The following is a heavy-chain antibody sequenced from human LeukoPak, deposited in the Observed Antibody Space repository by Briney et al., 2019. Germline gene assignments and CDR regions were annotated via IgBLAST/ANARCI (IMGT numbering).Heavy chain of an antibody. CDR3: AKDTDVWFGEWGSPFDY. J-gene: IGHJ4*02. CDR1: GFTFSSYE. Sequence: PGGSLRLSCAASGFTFSSYEMNWVRQAPGKGLEWVSYISGSGGSTYYADSVKGRFTISRDNSKNTLYLQMNSLRAEDTAVYYCAKDTDVWFGEWGSPFDYWGQGTLVTVSS. D-gene: IGHD3-10*01. V-gene: IGHV3-23*01. CDR2: ISGSGGST.